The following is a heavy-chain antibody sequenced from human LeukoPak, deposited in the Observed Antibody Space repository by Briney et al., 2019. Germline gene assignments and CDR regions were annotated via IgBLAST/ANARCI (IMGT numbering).Heavy chain of an antibody. CDR2: IHYSGRA. J-gene: IGHJ6*02. CDR1: GDSISGSY. CDR3: VKFGVDYDMGV. D-gene: IGHD3-16*01. V-gene: IGHV4-59*01. Sequence: SETLSLTCTVSGDSISGSYWTWVRQPPGQGLEWIGQIHYSGRADYNPSLKRRITISVGTSKNQMSLTLTSVTAADTAIYSCVKFGVDYDMGVWGQGTTVTVPS.